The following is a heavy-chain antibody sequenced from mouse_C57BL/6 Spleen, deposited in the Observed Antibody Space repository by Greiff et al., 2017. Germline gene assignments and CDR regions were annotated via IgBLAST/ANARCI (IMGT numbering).Heavy chain of an antibody. CDR2: IYPSDSET. D-gene: IGHD2-12*01. CDR1: GYTFTSYW. J-gene: IGHJ2*01. V-gene: IGHV1-61*01. Sequence: QVQLQQPGAELVRPGSSVKLSCKASGYTFTSYWMDWVKQRPGQGLEWIGNIYPSDSETHYNQKFKDKATLTVDKSSTTAYMQLSSLTSVDSAVYYCARDSPYYFDYWGQGTTLTVSS. CDR3: ARDSPYYFDY.